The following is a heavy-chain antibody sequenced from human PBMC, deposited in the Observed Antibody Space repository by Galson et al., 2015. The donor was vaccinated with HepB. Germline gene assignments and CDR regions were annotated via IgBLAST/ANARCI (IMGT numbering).Heavy chain of an antibody. Sequence: LSLTCAVSGGSISSSNWWSWVRQPPGKGLEWIGEIYHSGSTNYNPSLKSRVTISVDKSKNQFSLKLSSVTAADTAVYYCARQYYDSSGYSHKYYFDYWGQGTLVTVSS. J-gene: IGHJ4*02. V-gene: IGHV4-4*02. CDR1: GGSISSSNW. D-gene: IGHD3-22*01. CDR2: IYHSGST. CDR3: ARQYYDSSGYSHKYYFDY.